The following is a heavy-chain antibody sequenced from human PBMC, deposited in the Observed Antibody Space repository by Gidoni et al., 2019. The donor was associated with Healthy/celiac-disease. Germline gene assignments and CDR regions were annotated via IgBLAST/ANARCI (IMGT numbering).Heavy chain of an antibody. D-gene: IGHD3-10*01. CDR1: GLTVSSHY. Sequence: EVQLVASGGGLVQPGGSLRLSCAACGLTVSSHYMSWVRQAPGKGLEWVSGIYSGGSTYYADSVKGRFTISRHNAKNTLYLQTNSLRAEDTAVYYCARDRFFRGGFDPGGQGTLVTVSS. CDR2: IYSGGST. J-gene: IGHJ5*02. V-gene: IGHV3-53*04. CDR3: ARDRFFRGGFDP.